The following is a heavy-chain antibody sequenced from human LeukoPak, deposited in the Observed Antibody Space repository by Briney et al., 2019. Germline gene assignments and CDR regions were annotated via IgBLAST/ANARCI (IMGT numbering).Heavy chain of an antibody. Sequence: QAGGSLRLSCAASGFTFTSYWMHWVRQAPGKGLVWVSRINSDGSSTNYADSVKGRFTISRDNAKNTLYLQVNSLRAEDTAVYYCARGLFVVVPAAIVSDFDYWGQGALVTVSS. CDR2: INSDGSST. CDR3: ARGLFVVVPAAIVSDFDY. CDR1: GFTFTSYW. V-gene: IGHV3-74*01. J-gene: IGHJ4*02. D-gene: IGHD2-2*01.